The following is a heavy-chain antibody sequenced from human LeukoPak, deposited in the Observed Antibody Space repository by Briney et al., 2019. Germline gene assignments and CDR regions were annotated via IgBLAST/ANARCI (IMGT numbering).Heavy chain of an antibody. CDR2: IYYSGST. J-gene: IGHJ4*02. CDR1: GGSITGYY. V-gene: IGHV4-59*01. D-gene: IGHD6-19*01. Sequence: PSETLSLTCTLSGGSITGYYWSWIRQPPGKGLEWIGYIYYSGSTNYNPSLKSRVTISVDTSKNQFSLKLSFVTAADTAVYYCASGWYDAGGDHYWGQGTLVTVSS. CDR3: ASGWYDAGGDHY.